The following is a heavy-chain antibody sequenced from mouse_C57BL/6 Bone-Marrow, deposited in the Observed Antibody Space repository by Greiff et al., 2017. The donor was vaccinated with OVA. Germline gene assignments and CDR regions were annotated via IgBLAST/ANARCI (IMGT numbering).Heavy chain of an antibody. CDR3: ARNYGSRWYYFDY. V-gene: IGHV1-18*01. D-gene: IGHD1-1*01. Sequence: EVKLQESGPELVKPGASVKIPCKASGYTFTDYNMDWVKQSHGKSLEWIGDINPNNGGTIYNQKFKGKATLTVDKSSSTAYMELRSLTSEDTAVYYCARNYGSRWYYFDYWGQGTTLTVSS. CDR1: GYTFTDYN. J-gene: IGHJ2*01. CDR2: INPNNGGT.